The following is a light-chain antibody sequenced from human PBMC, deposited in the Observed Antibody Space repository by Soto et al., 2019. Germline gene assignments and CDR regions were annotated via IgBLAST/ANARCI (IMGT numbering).Light chain of an antibody. Sequence: QAVLTQPASVSGSRGQSITISCTGTSSDVGTYNLVSWYQQHPGKAPKLMVYEGTKRPSGVSNRFSGSKSGNTASLTISGLQAEDEADYYCATWYDSLNALYVFGTGPKVTVL. CDR3: ATWYDSLNALYV. J-gene: IGLJ1*01. CDR1: SSDVGTYNL. V-gene: IGLV2-23*01. CDR2: EGT.